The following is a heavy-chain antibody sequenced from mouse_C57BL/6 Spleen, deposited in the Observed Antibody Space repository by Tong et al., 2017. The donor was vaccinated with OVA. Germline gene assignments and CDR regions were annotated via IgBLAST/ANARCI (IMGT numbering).Heavy chain of an antibody. J-gene: IGHJ2*01. CDR2: INPSTGYT. CDR3: ARGGYFDY. Sequence: VQLQESGAELAKPGASVKMSCKASGYTFTSYWMHWVKQRPGQGLEWIGYINPSTGYTEYNQKFKDKATLTADKSSSTAYRQLSSLTSEDSAVYYCARGGYFDYWGQGTTLTVSS. CDR1: GYTFTSYW. V-gene: IGHV1-7*01.